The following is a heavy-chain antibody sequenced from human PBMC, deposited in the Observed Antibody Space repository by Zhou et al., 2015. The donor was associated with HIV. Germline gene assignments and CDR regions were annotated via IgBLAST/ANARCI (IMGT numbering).Heavy chain of an antibody. D-gene: IGHD3-22*01. CDR2: IYNGNT. Sequence: QVQLVQSGAEVKKPGSSVKVSCKASGGTFNTYEVSWVRQVPGQGLEWMGWIYNGNTNYAQKFQGRVTMTTDTSTSTGYMELRSLRSDDTATYFCARDDSSGYHSFDYWGQGTLVTVS. CDR3: ARDDSSGYHSFDY. J-gene: IGHJ4*02. CDR1: GGTFNTYE. V-gene: IGHV1-18*01.